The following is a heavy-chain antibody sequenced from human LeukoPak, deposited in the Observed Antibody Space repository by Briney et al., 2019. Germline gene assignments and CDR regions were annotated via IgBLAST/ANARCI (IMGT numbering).Heavy chain of an antibody. CDR3: ATDISTHYFGS. V-gene: IGHV3-74*01. D-gene: IGHD3-9*01. CDR1: GFTFGSPW. Sequence: GGSLRLSCAASGFTFGSPWMHWVRHAPGKGLVWVSRINSDGSATAYADSVKGRFTISRDNSRNTVFLQMNSLRAEDTAIYYCATDISTHYFGSWGQGTLVTVSS. J-gene: IGHJ4*02. CDR2: INSDGSAT.